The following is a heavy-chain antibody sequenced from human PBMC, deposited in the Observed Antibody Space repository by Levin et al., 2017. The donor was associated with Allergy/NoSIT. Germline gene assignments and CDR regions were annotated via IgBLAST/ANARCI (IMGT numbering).Heavy chain of an antibody. CDR2: IKQDGTLK. J-gene: IGHJ4*02. CDR3: ARACDSDSSGYDY. V-gene: IGHV3-7*04. D-gene: IGHD3-22*01. CDR1: GFSFSSYW. Sequence: PGGSLRLSCAASGFSFSSYWMTWVRQPPGKGLEWVANIKQDGTLKNYVDFVTGRFSISRDNAKNSLFLQMNSLRAEDTAVYYCARACDSDSSGYDYWGQGTLVTVSS.